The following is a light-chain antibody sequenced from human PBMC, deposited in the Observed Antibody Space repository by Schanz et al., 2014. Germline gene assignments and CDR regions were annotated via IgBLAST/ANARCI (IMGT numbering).Light chain of an antibody. V-gene: IGLV2-14*01. J-gene: IGLJ1*01. CDR2: DVS. Sequence: QSALTQPASVSGSPGQSITISCTGTSSDVGGYNYVSWYQQHPGKAPKLMIYDVSNRPSGVSDRFSGSKSGNTASLTISGLQPEDEADYYCSSYAGSNIFYVFGTGTKLTVL. CDR1: SSDVGGYNY. CDR3: SSYAGSNIFYV.